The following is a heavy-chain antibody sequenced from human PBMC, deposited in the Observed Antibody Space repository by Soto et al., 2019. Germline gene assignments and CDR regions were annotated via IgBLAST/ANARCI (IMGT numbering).Heavy chain of an antibody. Sequence: SVKVSCKAYGGTFSSYAISWVRQAPGQGLEWMGGIIPIFGTANYAQKFQGRVTITADESTSTAYMELSSLRSEDTAVYYCARDGTRGYSYGTATTFDYWGQGTLVTVSS. CDR1: GGTFSSYA. V-gene: IGHV1-69*13. D-gene: IGHD5-18*01. CDR2: IIPIFGTA. CDR3: ARDGTRGYSYGTATTFDY. J-gene: IGHJ4*02.